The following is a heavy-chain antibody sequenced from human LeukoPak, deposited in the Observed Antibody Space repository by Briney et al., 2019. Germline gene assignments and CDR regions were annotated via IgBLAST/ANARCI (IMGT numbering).Heavy chain of an antibody. Sequence: PSETLSLTCTVSGYSISSGYYWGWIRQPPGQGLEWIGSIYHSGSTYYNPSLKSRVTISVDTSKNQFSLKLSSATAADTAVYYCARGGKGPVSYYYYMDVWGKGTTVTVSS. CDR3: ARGGKGPVSYYYYMDV. CDR1: GYSISSGYY. CDR2: IYHSGST. D-gene: IGHD1-14*01. J-gene: IGHJ6*03. V-gene: IGHV4-38-2*02.